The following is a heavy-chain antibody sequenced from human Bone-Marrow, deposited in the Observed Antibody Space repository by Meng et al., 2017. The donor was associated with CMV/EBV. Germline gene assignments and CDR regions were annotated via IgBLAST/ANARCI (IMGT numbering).Heavy chain of an antibody. Sequence: ESLKISCAASGFTFSDYYTSWIRQPPGKGLEWIGEINHSGSTNYNPSLKSRVTISVDTSKNQFSLKLSSVTAADTAVYYCASIVVVPAVPDYRHFDPWGQGTLVTVSS. CDR1: GFTFSDYY. D-gene: IGHD2-2*01. CDR3: ASIVVVPAVPDYRHFDP. J-gene: IGHJ5*02. V-gene: IGHV4-34*01. CDR2: INHSGST.